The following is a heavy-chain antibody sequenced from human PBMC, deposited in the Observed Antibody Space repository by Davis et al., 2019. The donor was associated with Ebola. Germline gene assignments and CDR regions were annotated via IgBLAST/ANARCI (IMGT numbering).Heavy chain of an antibody. V-gene: IGHV3-30*18. CDR2: IAHDGSAE. CDR1: GFTFSQYG. CDR3: AKETARFSSKWFGGFDY. D-gene: IGHD3-10*01. Sequence: GESLKISCDASGFTFSQYGMHWVRQAPGRGLEWVAFIAHDGSAELYEDSVKGRFSISRDTSASTLYLQMSSLRVEDTAIYSCAKETARFSSKWFGGFDYWGHGTLVVVSS. J-gene: IGHJ5*01.